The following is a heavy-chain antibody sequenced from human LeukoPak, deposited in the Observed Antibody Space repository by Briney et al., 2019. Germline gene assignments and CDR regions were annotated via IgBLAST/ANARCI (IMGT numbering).Heavy chain of an antibody. D-gene: IGHD6-19*01. CDR3: ARGGRQGQWLVPSVFDY. Sequence: SQTLSLTCTVSGGSISSGGYYWSWIRQHPGKGLEWIGYIYYSGSTYYNPSLKSRVTISVDTSKNQFSLKLSSVTAADTAVYYCARGGRQGQWLVPSVFDYWGQGTLVTVSS. J-gene: IGHJ4*02. CDR2: IYYSGST. V-gene: IGHV4-31*03. CDR1: GGSISSGGYY.